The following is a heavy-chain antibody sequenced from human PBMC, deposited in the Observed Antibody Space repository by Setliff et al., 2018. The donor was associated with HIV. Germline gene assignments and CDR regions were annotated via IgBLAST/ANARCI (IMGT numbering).Heavy chain of an antibody. D-gene: IGHD3-3*01. V-gene: IGHV4-61*09. CDR2: VHTNVRT. CDR3: ASSQGYDFWSGPTGYYMDV. J-gene: IGHJ6*03. CDR1: GASVASGDSY. Sequence: SETLSLTCTVSGASVASGDSYWSWIRLPAGKGPQWIGHVHTNVRTNYYPSLNSRVTISADISKNEFSLNLRSVTAADTAVYFCASSQGYDFWSGPTGYYMDVWGKGTTVTVS.